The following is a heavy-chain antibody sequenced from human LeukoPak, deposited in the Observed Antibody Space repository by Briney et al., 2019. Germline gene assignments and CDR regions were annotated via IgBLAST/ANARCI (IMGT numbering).Heavy chain of an antibody. D-gene: IGHD6-19*01. CDR3: ARDYYAGYKSGWYQINY. V-gene: IGHV3-30*04. CDR1: GFTFSNYA. CDR2: ISNDGSNT. Sequence: GGSLRLSCAASGFTFSNYAMSWVRQAPGKGLEWVAVISNDGSNTNYADSVKGRFTISRDKSKNTLYLQMNSLRAEDTAVYYCARDYYAGYKSGWYQINYWGQGTLVTVSS. J-gene: IGHJ4*02.